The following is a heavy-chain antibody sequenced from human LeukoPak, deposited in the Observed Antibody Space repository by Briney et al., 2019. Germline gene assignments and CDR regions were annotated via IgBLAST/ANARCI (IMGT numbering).Heavy chain of an antibody. CDR3: ARDLTYYDFWSGYYSTRYYYYGMDV. Sequence: GGSLRLSCAASGFTFSSYAMHWARQAPGKGLEWVAVISYDGSNKYYADSVKGRFTISRDNSKNTLYLQMNSLRAEDTAVYYCARDLTYYDFWSGYYSTRYYYYGMDVWGQGTTVAVSS. CDR2: ISYDGSNK. D-gene: IGHD3-3*01. J-gene: IGHJ6*02. V-gene: IGHV3-30-3*01. CDR1: GFTFSSYA.